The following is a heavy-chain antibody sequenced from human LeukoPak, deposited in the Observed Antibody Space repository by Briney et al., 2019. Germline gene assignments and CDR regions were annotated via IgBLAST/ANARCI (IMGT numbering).Heavy chain of an antibody. CDR2: NNHSGST. V-gene: IGHV4-34*01. J-gene: IGHJ4*02. CDR3: ARDGAGSGTYNFDY. CDR1: GFTFSSYG. D-gene: IGHD3-10*01. Sequence: PGGSLRLSCAASGFTFSSYGIHWVRQPAGKGLEWIGENNHSGSTNYTPSLKSRVSMSVDTSKNQFSLKLSSVTAADTAVYYCARDGAGSGTYNFDYWGQGTLVTVSS.